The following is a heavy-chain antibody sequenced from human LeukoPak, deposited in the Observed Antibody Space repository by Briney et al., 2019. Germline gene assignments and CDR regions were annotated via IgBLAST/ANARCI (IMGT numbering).Heavy chain of an antibody. CDR3: ARASGYDLRPTLDY. Sequence: PGGSLRLSCAASGFTASRNYMSWVRQAPGKGLEWVSVIYSGGSTYYGDSVKGRFTISRDNSKNTLYLQMNSLRAEDTAVYYCARASGYDLRPTLDYWGQGTLVTVSS. D-gene: IGHD5-12*01. CDR2: IYSGGST. V-gene: IGHV3-53*01. CDR1: GFTASRNY. J-gene: IGHJ4*02.